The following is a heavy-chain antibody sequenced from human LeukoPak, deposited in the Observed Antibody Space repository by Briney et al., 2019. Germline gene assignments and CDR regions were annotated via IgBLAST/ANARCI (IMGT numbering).Heavy chain of an antibody. Sequence: GGSLRLSCVASGFTVSSNCMSWVRQAPGKGLEWVSVIYSDGSTYFSDSVKGRFTISRDNSKNTLHLQMNSLRAEDTAVYYCARGGGSSGYYGTRPTYYFDYWGQGTLVTVSS. D-gene: IGHD3-22*01. CDR2: IYSDGST. V-gene: IGHV3-53*01. J-gene: IGHJ4*02. CDR3: ARGGGSSGYYGTRPTYYFDY. CDR1: GFTVSSNC.